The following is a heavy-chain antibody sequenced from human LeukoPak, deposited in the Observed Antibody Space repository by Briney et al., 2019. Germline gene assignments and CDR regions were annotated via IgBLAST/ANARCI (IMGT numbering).Heavy chain of an antibody. CDR3: ATWVSSGWGGMDV. CDR2: IKQDGSEK. D-gene: IGHD6-19*01. J-gene: IGHJ6*02. V-gene: IGHV3-7*01. CDR1: GFTFSSYW. Sequence: PGGSLRLSCAASGFTFSSYWMTWVRQAPGKGLEWVANIKQDGSEKYYVDSVKGRFTISRDNAKNSLYLQMNSLRAEDTAVYCCATWVSSGWGGMDVWGQGTTVTVSS.